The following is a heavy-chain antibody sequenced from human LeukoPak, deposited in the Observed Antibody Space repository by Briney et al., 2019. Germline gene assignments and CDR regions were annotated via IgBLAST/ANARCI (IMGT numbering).Heavy chain of an antibody. CDR3: AKMGYDSSGYYYVLGYFQH. CDR2: ISGSGGST. CDR1: GFTVSSNS. J-gene: IGHJ1*01. V-gene: IGHV3-23*01. D-gene: IGHD3-22*01. Sequence: GGSLRLSCTVSGFTVSSNSMSWVRQAPGKGLEWVSAISGSGGSTYYADSVKGRFTISRDNSKNTLYLQMNSLRAEDTAVYYCAKMGYDSSGYYYVLGYFQHWGQGTLVTVSS.